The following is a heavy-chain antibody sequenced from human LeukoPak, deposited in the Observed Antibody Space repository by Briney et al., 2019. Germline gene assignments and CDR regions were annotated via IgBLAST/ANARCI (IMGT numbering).Heavy chain of an antibody. V-gene: IGHV1-46*01. J-gene: IGHJ4*02. CDR3: ARDQPFTGYSSGWTQFDF. D-gene: IGHD6-19*01. Sequence: ASVKVSCKASGYTFTSYYMHWVRQAPGQGLEGMGIINPSGGSTSYAEKLQGRVTMTRDTSTSAVYMELSSLRSEDTAVYYCARDQPFTGYSSGWTQFDFWGQGTLVTVSS. CDR1: GYTFTSYY. CDR2: INPSGGST.